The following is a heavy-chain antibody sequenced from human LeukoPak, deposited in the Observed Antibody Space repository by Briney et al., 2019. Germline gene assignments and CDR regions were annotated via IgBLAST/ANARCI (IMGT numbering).Heavy chain of an antibody. D-gene: IGHD3-16*01. V-gene: IGHV4-30-2*03. CDR2: VYHSGST. CDR3: ATRDYVWGSYVGGYFDY. CDR1: GGSISSGGYY. J-gene: IGHJ4*02. Sequence: PSETLSLTCTVSGGSISSGGYYWSWIRQPPGKGLEWIGSVYHSGSTYYNPSLKSRVTISVDTSKNQFSLKLSSVTAADTAVYYCATRDYVWGSYVGGYFDYWGQGTLVTVSS.